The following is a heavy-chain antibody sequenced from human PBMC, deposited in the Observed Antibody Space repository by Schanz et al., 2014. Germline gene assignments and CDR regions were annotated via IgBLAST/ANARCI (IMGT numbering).Heavy chain of an antibody. CDR1: GFTFTGHW. D-gene: IGHD2-8*02. CDR2: IKEDGSKK. CDR3: ARDSRYCTGVDCKGDAFDL. Sequence: HLVESGGGLIQPGGSLRLSCAASGFTFTGHWMSWVRQAPGKGLEWVANIKEDGSKKYYVDSVRGRFTISRDNAKNSLYLQLNSLTAEDSAVYHCARDSRYCTGVDCKGDAFDLWGQGTLVTVSS. J-gene: IGHJ3*01. V-gene: IGHV3-7*01.